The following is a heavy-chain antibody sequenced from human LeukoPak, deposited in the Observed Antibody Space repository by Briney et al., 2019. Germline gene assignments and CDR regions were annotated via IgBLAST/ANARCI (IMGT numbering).Heavy chain of an antibody. CDR1: GFTFSSYA. V-gene: IGHV3-23*01. CDR3: VRGYSYGWFDP. J-gene: IGHJ5*02. CDR2: ISGSGVMT. Sequence: GGSLRLSCAASGFTFSSYAMTWVRQAPGKGLEWVATISGSGVMTYYADSVKGRFTISRDNSKNTLYLQMNSLRAEEKAVYYCVRGYSYGWFDPWGQGTLVTVSS. D-gene: IGHD5-18*01.